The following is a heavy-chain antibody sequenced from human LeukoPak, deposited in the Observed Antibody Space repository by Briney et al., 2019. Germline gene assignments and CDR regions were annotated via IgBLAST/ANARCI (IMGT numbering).Heavy chain of an antibody. CDR1: GGSISSGDYY. V-gene: IGHV4-30-4*01. D-gene: IGHD3-16*02. J-gene: IGHJ4*02. CDR2: IYYSGST. Sequence: SETLSLTCTVSGGSISSGDYYWSWIRQPPGKGLEWIGYIYYSGSTYYNPSLKSRVTISVDTSKNQFSLKLSSVTAADTAVYYCARTPSYDYVWGSYRYSSDYWGQGTLVTVSS. CDR3: ARTPSYDYVWGSYRYSSDY.